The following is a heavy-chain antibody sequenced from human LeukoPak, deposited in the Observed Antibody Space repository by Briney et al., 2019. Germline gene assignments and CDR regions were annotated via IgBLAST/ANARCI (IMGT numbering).Heavy chain of an antibody. Sequence: SETLTLTCAVSGGTISSNSYYWGRIRQPPGKGLEWIGYIYYSGSTDYNPSLKSRVTISLDTSKNQFSLKLSSVTAADTAVYYCARAVLWSRGPYYFDYWGQGRLLTVSS. V-gene: IGHV4-61*05. CDR3: ARAVLWSRGPYYFDY. D-gene: IGHD3-16*01. CDR1: GGTISSNSYY. J-gene: IGHJ4*02. CDR2: IYYSGST.